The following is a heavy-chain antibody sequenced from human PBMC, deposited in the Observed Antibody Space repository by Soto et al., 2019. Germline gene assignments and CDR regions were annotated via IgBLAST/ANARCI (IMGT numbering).Heavy chain of an antibody. Sequence: ASVKVSCKASGYTFTSYYMHWVRQAPGQGLEWMGIINPSGGNTNYAQKFQGRVTMTTDTSTSTTYMELRRLRSDDTAVYYCARDRNWNYDDWGQGTLVTVSS. CDR1: GYTFTSYY. J-gene: IGHJ4*02. V-gene: IGHV1-46*01. CDR3: ARDRNWNYDD. D-gene: IGHD1-7*01. CDR2: INPSGGNT.